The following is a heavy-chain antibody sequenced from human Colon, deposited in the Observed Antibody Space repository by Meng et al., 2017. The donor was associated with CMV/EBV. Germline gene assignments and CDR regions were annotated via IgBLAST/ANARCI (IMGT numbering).Heavy chain of an antibody. CDR1: GFIFSDYY. V-gene: IGHV3-11*01. Sequence: GGSLRLSCAGSGFIFSDYYFSWIRQAPGKGLEWLSDISSSGIIINYADSVKGRFTIARDNAKNSLYLQMNSLRVEDTAVYYCARGGARSYFFDNWGQGTLVTVSS. J-gene: IGHJ4*02. CDR2: ISSSGIII. D-gene: IGHD3-10*01. CDR3: ARGGARSYFFDN.